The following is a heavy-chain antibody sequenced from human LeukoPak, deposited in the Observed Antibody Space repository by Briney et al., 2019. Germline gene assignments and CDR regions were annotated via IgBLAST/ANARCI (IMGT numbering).Heavy chain of an antibody. CDR3: AKGLAVVAATYTVHFDY. D-gene: IGHD2-15*01. CDR1: GFTFSIYA. Sequence: GGSLRLSCAASGFTFSIYAMSWVRQAPGKGLEWVSTVSGSGHSTFYADSVKGRFTISRDNSKNTLYLQMNSLRAEDTAVYYCAKGLAVVAATYTVHFDYWGQGTLVTVSS. J-gene: IGHJ4*02. V-gene: IGHV3-23*01. CDR2: VSGSGHST.